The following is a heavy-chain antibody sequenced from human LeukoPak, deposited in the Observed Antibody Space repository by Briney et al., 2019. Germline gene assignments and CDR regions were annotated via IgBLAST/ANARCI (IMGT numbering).Heavy chain of an antibody. CDR3: ARGYDILTGYNY. J-gene: IGHJ4*02. V-gene: IGHV4-34*01. CDR1: GGSFSGYY. Sequence: SETLSLTCAVYGGSFSGYYWSWIRQPPGKGLEWIGEINHSGSTNYNPSLKSRVAISVDTSKNQFSLKLSSVTAADTAVYYCARGYDILTGYNYWGQGTLVTVSS. CDR2: INHSGST. D-gene: IGHD3-9*01.